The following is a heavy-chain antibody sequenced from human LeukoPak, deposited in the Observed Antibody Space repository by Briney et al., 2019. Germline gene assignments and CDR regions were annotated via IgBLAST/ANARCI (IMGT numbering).Heavy chain of an antibody. CDR2: ISGSGGST. CDR1: GFTFSSYA. J-gene: IGHJ5*02. V-gene: IGHV3-23*01. Sequence: GGSLRLSCAASGFTFSSYAMSWVRQAPGKGLEWVSAISGSGGSTYYADSVKGRFTISRDNSKNTLYLQMNSLRAEDTAVYYCAKEGSGSSTGYNWFDPWGQGTLVTVSS. CDR3: AKEGSGSSTGYNWFDP. D-gene: IGHD1-26*01.